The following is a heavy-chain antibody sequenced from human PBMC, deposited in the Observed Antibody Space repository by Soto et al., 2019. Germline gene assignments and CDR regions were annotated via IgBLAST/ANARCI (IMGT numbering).Heavy chain of an antibody. D-gene: IGHD6-19*01. V-gene: IGHV3-7*01. CDR1: GFSFSDYW. Sequence: EVQLVESGGDLVQPGGSLRLSCAASGFSFSDYWMSWVRQAPGKGLEWVANIKQDGSDMYHVDSVKGRFTISRDNAENSLYLQMNNLRAEDTAVYYCARSMGWRDAFDICGQGTMVTVSS. CDR3: ARSMGWRDAFDI. CDR2: IKQDGSDM. J-gene: IGHJ3*02.